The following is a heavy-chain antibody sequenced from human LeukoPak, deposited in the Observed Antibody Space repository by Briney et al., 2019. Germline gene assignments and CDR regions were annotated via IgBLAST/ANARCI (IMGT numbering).Heavy chain of an antibody. Sequence: SVKGRFTISRDNAKNSLYLQMNSLRAEDTAVYYCARDEGLLRYFDWLSKTPFDYYYGMDVWGQGTTVTVSS. J-gene: IGHJ6*02. CDR3: ARDEGLLRYFDWLSKTPFDYYYGMDV. V-gene: IGHV3-11*05. D-gene: IGHD3-9*01.